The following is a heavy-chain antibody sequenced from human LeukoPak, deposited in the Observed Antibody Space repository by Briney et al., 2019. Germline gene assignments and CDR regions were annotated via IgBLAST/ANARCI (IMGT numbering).Heavy chain of an antibody. J-gene: IGHJ6*02. D-gene: IGHD3-10*01. Sequence: PSETLSLTCAVYGGSFSGYYWSWIRQPPGKGLEWIGEINHSGSTNYNPSLKSRVTISVDTSKNQFSLKLSSVTAADTAVYYCARFSITMVRGVIFGYYYYGMDVWGQGTTVTVSS. CDR2: INHSGST. CDR1: GGSFSGYY. V-gene: IGHV4-34*01. CDR3: ARFSITMVRGVIFGYYYYGMDV.